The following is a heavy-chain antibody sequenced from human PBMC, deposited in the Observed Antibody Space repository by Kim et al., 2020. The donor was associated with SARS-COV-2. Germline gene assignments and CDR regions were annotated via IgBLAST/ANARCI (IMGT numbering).Heavy chain of an antibody. CDR1: GGSISSSSYY. V-gene: IGHV4-39*01. Sequence: SETLSLTCTVSGGSISSSSYYWGWIRQPPGKGLEWIGSTYYSGSTYYNPSLKSRVTISVDTSKNQFSLKLSSVTAADTAVYYCARLVVGATQAFDYWGQGTLVTVSS. CDR2: TYYSGST. D-gene: IGHD1-26*01. CDR3: ARLVVGATQAFDY. J-gene: IGHJ4*02.